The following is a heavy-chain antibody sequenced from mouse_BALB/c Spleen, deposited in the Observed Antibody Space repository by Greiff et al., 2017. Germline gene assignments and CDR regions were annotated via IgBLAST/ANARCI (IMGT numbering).Heavy chain of an antibody. V-gene: IGHV5-12-1*01. CDR1: GFAFSSYD. J-gene: IGHJ4*01. CDR3: ARAITTVVANYAMDY. Sequence: EVKLVESGGGLVKPGGSLKLSCAASGFAFSSYDMSWVRQTPEKRLEWVAYISSGGGSTYYPDTVKGRFTISRDNAKNTLYLQMSSLKSEDTAMYYCARAITTVVANYAMDYWGQGTSVTVSS. D-gene: IGHD1-1*01. CDR2: ISSGGGST.